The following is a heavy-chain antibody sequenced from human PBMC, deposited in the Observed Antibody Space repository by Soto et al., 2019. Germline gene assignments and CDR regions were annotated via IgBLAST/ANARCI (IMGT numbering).Heavy chain of an antibody. CDR3: ARDLTTATGAFDY. CDR1: GFSLRSYS. V-gene: IGHV3-21*01. D-gene: IGHD6-13*01. CDR2: ISSSSNNI. Sequence: EVQLVESGGGLVKPGGSLRLSCAASGFSLRSYSMNWVRQAPGKGLEWVSSISSSSNNIYYADSVKGRFTISGDNAKNSLFLQVNSLRDEDTAVYFCARDLTTATGAFDYWGQGTLVTVSS. J-gene: IGHJ4*02.